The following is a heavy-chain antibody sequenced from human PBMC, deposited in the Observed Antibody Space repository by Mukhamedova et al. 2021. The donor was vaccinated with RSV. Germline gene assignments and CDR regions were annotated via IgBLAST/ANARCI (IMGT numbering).Heavy chain of an antibody. V-gene: IGHV1-69*08. J-gene: IGHJ4*02. CDR2: IIPILGTP. CDR3: ARDNGYYGAGSPIDY. D-gene: IGHD3-10*01. Sequence: GQGLEWMGRIIPILGTPNYAPKFQGRVTISADKSASTVFLELNSLRPDDTAVFYCARDNGYYGAGSPIDYWGQGTMVTVSS.